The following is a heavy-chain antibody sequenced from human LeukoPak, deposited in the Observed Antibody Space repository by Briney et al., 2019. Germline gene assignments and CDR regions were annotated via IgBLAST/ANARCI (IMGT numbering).Heavy chain of an antibody. Sequence: ASVKVSCKASGYTFTSYGITWVRQAPGQGLEWMGWISAYNGNTNYAQKLQGRVTMTTDTSTSTAYMKLRSLRSDDTAVYYCARDPRARIAVAGPGGYWGQGTLVTVSS. CDR2: ISAYNGNT. D-gene: IGHD6-19*01. J-gene: IGHJ4*02. V-gene: IGHV1-18*01. CDR3: ARDPRARIAVAGPGGY. CDR1: GYTFTSYG.